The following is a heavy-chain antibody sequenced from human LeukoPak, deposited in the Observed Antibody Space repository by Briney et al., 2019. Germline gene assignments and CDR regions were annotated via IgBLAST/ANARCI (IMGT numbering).Heavy chain of an antibody. CDR2: IKQDGSEK. CDR1: GFTFSSYW. V-gene: IGHV3-7*01. D-gene: IGHD3-22*01. J-gene: IGHJ4*02. Sequence: GGSLRLPCAASGFTFSSYWMSWVRQAPGKGLEWVANIKQDGSEKYYVDSVKGRFTISRDNAKNSLYLQMNSLRAEDTAVYYCARDHHYYDSRASSLYWGQGTLVTVSS. CDR3: ARDHHYYDSRASSLY.